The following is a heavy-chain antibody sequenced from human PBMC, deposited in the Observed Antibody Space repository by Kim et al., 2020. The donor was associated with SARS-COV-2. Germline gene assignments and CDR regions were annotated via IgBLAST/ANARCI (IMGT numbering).Heavy chain of an antibody. J-gene: IGHJ4*02. Sequence: SQVTISVDTSKNQFSLKLSSVTAADTAVYYCARYQYYYGSGSYYSGSFDYWGQGTLVTVSS. CDR3: ARYQYYYGSGSYYSGSFDY. V-gene: IGHV4-34*01. D-gene: IGHD3-10*01.